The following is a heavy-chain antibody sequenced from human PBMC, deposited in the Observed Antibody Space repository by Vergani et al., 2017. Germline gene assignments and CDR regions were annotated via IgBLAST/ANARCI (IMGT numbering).Heavy chain of an antibody. CDR1: GFTFSSYG. D-gene: IGHD6-19*01. Sequence: VQLLESGGGLVQPGGSLRLSCAASGFTFSSYGMHWVRQAPGKGLEWVAVISYDGSNKYYADSVKGRFTISRDNSKNTLHLQMNSLRADDTAVYYCAKVGRSEVAGTFGAFDIWGQGTMVTVSS. CDR2: ISYDGSNK. J-gene: IGHJ3*02. V-gene: IGHV3-30*18. CDR3: AKVGRSEVAGTFGAFDI.